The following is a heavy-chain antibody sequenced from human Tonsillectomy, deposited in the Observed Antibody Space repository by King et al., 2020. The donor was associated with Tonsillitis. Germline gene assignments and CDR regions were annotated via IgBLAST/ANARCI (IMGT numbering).Heavy chain of an antibody. D-gene: IGHD6-6*01. CDR2: INSDGSST. CDR1: GFTFSNYW. CDR3: ARADYGVYSLDGFDI. J-gene: IGHJ3*02. V-gene: IGHV3-74*01. Sequence: VQLVESGGGLVQPGGSLRLSCAASGFTFSNYWMHWVRQAPGKGLVWVSRINSDGSSTTYADSVKGRLTISRDNAKNTLYLQMNSLRAEDTAVYYCARADYGVYSLDGFDIWGQGTMVTVSS.